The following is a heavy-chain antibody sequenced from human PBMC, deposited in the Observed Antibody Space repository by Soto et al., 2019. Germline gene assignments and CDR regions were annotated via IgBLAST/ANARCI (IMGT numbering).Heavy chain of an antibody. D-gene: IGHD3-3*01. CDR2: FSNYNGNS. CDR3: ARGLYHDFPVPWYGMDV. CDR1: GYSFTNYG. J-gene: IGHJ6*02. V-gene: IGHV1-18*01. Sequence: QVQLVQSGGEVKKPGASVKVSCKASGYSFTNYGINWVRQAPGQGFEWMGWFSNYNGNSKYAEDVQDRITMTTDPFTNITYMELRSLRSDDTAVYFCARGLYHDFPVPWYGMDVWGQGTTVTVSS.